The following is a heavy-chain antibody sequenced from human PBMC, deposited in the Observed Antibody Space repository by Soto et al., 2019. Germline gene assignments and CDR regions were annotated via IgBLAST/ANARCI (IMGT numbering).Heavy chain of an antibody. V-gene: IGHV3-30-3*01. CDR3: ARDRGLSDRVVVAATTYYYYYGMDV. CDR2: ISYDGSNK. CDR1: GFTFSSYA. D-gene: IGHD2-15*01. Sequence: GGSLRLSCAASGFTFSSYAMHWVRQAPGKGLEWVAVISYDGSNKYYADSVKGRFTISRDNSKNTLYLQMNSLRAEDTAVYYCARDRGLSDRVVVAATTYYYYYGMDVWGQGTTGTVSS. J-gene: IGHJ6*02.